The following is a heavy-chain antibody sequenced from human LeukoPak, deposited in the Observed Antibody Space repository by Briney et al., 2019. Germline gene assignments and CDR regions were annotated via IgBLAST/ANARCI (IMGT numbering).Heavy chain of an antibody. V-gene: IGHV3-33*01. CDR1: LITLRSDG. D-gene: IGHD2-21*02. J-gene: IGHJ4*02. Sequence: GGSLRLSYAEPLITLRSDGMHQARQAPGKGLEWVAVIWYDGTNKYYADSVKGRFTISRDNSENTLYLQMNSLRAEHTDVYYCATIVGDRDSFDYWGQGTLVTVSS. CDR2: IWYDGTNK. CDR3: ATIVGDRDSFDY.